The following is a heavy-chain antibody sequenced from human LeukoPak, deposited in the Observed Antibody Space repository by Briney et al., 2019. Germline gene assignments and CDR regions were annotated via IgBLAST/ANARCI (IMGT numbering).Heavy chain of an antibody. V-gene: IGHV1-69*01. CDR1: GGTFSSYA. Sequence: ASVKVSCKASGGTFSSYAISWVRQAPGQGLEWMGGIIPIFGTANYAQKFQGRVTITADESTCTAYMELSSLRSEDTAVYYCARDPYCSSTSCYTLFDPWGQGTLVTVSS. CDR3: ARDPYCSSTSCYTLFDP. J-gene: IGHJ5*02. CDR2: IIPIFGTA. D-gene: IGHD2-2*02.